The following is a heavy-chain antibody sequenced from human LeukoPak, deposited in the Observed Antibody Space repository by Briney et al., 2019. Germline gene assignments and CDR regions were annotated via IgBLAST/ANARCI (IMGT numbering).Heavy chain of an antibody. Sequence: GGSLRLSCAASGFTFSNYAMSWVRQAPGKGLEWVSGTSNTGLSTYYADSVKGRFTISRDNSKNTLYLQMNSLRAEDTAIYYCAEYYDYGSSGYQQYYFDYWGLGTLVTVSS. J-gene: IGHJ4*02. CDR1: GFTFSNYA. CDR2: TSNTGLST. V-gene: IGHV3-23*01. D-gene: IGHD3-22*01. CDR3: AEYYDYGSSGYQQYYFDY.